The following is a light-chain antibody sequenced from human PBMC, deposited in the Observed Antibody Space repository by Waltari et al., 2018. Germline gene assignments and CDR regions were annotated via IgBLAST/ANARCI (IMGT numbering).Light chain of an antibody. CDR1: DIGSES. Sequence: SYVLSQAPSVSVAPGETATITCGGKDIGSESEPWYQPRAGRAPVLFMYDDDDRPPGTSARFSGSSSADTATLTIRWVEAGDEADYYCQVWDRRGGHYAFGPGTRVTVL. J-gene: IGLJ1*01. CDR2: DDD. CDR3: QVWDRRGGHYA. V-gene: IGLV3-21*04.